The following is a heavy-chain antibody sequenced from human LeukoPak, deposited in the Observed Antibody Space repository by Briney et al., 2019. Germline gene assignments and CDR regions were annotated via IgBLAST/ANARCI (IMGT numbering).Heavy chain of an antibody. V-gene: IGHV4-39*07. CDR3: ASLALDILTGYYDDY. CDR1: GGSISSSSYY. CDR2: IYYSGST. J-gene: IGHJ4*02. Sequence: SETLSLTCTVSGGSISSSSYYWGWIRQPPGKGLEWIGSIYYSGSTYYNPSLKSRVTISVDTSKNQFSLKLSSVTAADTAVYYCASLALDILTGYYDDYWGQGTLVTVSS. D-gene: IGHD3-9*01.